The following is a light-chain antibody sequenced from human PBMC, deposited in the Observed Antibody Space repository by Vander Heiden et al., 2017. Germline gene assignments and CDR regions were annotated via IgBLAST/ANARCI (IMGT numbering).Light chain of an antibody. CDR2: GAT. CDR3: QQNNYWPLT. CDR1: QSVRSN. V-gene: IGKV3-15*01. Sequence: EGVMTQSPATVSVSPGETATLSCGASQSVRSNLAWYQQKPGQPPRLLIYGATTRATGIPARFRGSGSGTEFTLTISSLQSEDFAVYYCQQNNYWPLTFGGGTKVEIK. J-gene: IGKJ4*01.